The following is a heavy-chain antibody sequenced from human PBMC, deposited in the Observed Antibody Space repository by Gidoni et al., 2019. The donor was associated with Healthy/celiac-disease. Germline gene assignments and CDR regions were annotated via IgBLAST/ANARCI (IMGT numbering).Heavy chain of an antibody. CDR2: IYYSGST. V-gene: IGHV4-39*01. Sequence: QLQLQESGPGLVKPSETLSLTCTVSGGSISSSSYYWGWIRQPPGKGLEWIGGIYYSGSTYYNPSLKSRVTISVDTSKNQFSLKLSSVTAADTAVYYCAEGYFDWLSFDYWGQGTLVTVSS. D-gene: IGHD3-9*01. CDR3: AEGYFDWLSFDY. CDR1: GGSISSSSYY. J-gene: IGHJ4*02.